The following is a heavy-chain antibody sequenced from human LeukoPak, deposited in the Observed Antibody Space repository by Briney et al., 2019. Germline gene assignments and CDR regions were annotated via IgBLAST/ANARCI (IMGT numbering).Heavy chain of an antibody. D-gene: IGHD6-6*01. Sequence: SETLSFTGTGSGGSISSYYWSWIRKPPGKGLEWCGYIYYSGSTNDKPSLKSRVTISVDTSKNQFSLKLSSVTAADTAVYYCARGRGAARHGRGSNSFDPWGQGTLVTVSS. J-gene: IGHJ5*02. CDR3: ARGRGAARHGRGSNSFDP. CDR1: GGSISSYY. V-gene: IGHV4-59*12. CDR2: IYYSGST.